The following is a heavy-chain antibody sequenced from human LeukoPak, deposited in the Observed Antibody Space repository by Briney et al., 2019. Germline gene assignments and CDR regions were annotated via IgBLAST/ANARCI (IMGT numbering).Heavy chain of an antibody. J-gene: IGHJ6*02. CDR2: IYYSGST. Sequence: SETLSLTCTVSGGSISSSSSYWGWIRQPPGKGLEWIGYIYYSGSTNYNPSLKSRVTISVDTSKNQFSLKLSSVTAADTAVYYCARVDVGDYDFWSGYYYYCGMDVWGQGTTVTVSS. CDR1: GGSISSSSSY. D-gene: IGHD3-3*01. CDR3: ARVDVGDYDFWSGYYYYCGMDV. V-gene: IGHV4-61*05.